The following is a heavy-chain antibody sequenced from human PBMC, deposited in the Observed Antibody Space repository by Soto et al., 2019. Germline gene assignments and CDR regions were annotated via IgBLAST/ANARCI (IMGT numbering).Heavy chain of an antibody. CDR2: IYTSGST. J-gene: IGHJ4*02. Sequence: SETLSLTCTVAGSSISSYYWSWIRQPAGKGLEWIGRIYTSGSTNYNPSLKSRVTMSVDTSKNQFSLKLSSVTAADTAVYYCAREGGGYCSGDSCFPFDYWGQGTLVTVSS. CDR3: AREGGGYCSGDSCFPFDY. CDR1: GSSISSYY. V-gene: IGHV4-4*07. D-gene: IGHD2-15*01.